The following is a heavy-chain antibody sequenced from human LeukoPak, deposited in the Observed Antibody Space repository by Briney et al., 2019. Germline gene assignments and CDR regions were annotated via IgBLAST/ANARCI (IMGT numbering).Heavy chain of an antibody. D-gene: IGHD3-16*01. CDR1: GFSFSTSS. CDR2: IFGDGPGL. V-gene: IGHV3-21*06. CDR3: TREGGSTDAGF. J-gene: IGHJ4*02. Sequence: PGGSLRLSCEASGFSFSTSSMNWVRQAPGKGPEWVSSIFGDGPGLSYADSVKGRFTISRDNGKNSVYLQMNSLRDDDTAVYYCTREGGSTDAGFWGQGTLVTVSS.